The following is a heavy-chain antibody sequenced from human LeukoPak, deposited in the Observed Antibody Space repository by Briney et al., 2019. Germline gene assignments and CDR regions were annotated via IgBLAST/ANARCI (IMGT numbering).Heavy chain of an antibody. CDR2: VYYSGST. CDR3: ARALLYCSGGSCYSGVLFDY. J-gene: IGHJ4*02. Sequence: SETLSLTCTVSGGSTKSSSNYWSWIRQPPGKGLEWIGYVYYSGSTSYNPSLKSRVTTSVDTSKNQFSLKLSSVTAADTAVYFCARALLYCSGGSCYSGVLFDYWGQGSLVTVSS. V-gene: IGHV4-61*01. CDR1: GGSTKSSSNY. D-gene: IGHD2-15*01.